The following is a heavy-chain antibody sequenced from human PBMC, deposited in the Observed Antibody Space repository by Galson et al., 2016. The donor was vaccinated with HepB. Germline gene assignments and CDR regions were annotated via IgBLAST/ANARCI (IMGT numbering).Heavy chain of an antibody. D-gene: IGHD3-10*01. CDR3: TRGPSPWFGELWGFDY. Sequence: SLRLSCAASGFPFGDYTMTWFRQAPGKGLEWVGSIRSKNYGGTTEFATSVEGRFTISRDDSKSIAYPQMNSLKIEDSAVYYCTRGPSPWFGELWGFDYWGQGTLVSVSS. CDR1: GFPFGDYT. V-gene: IGHV3-49*03. CDR2: IRSKNYGGTT. J-gene: IGHJ4*02.